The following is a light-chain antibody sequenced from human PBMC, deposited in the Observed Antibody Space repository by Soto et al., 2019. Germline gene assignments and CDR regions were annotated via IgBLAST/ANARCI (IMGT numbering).Light chain of an antibody. Sequence: EMVMTQSPATLSVSPGERATLSCRASQSVSSNLAWYQQKPGQAPRLLVYGASTRATGIPARFSGSGSGTEFTLTISSLQSEDFAVYYCQQYSIWRTFGQGTKVDI. CDR2: GAS. CDR3: QQYSIWRT. J-gene: IGKJ1*01. CDR1: QSVSSN. V-gene: IGKV3-15*01.